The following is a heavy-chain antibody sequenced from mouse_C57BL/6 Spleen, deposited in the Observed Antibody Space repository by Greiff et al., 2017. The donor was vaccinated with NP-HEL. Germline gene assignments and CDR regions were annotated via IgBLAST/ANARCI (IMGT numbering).Heavy chain of an antibody. Sequence: QVQLQQPGAELVKPGASVKLSCKASGYTFTSYWMHWVKQRPGQGLEWIGMIHPNSGSTNYNEKFKSKATLTVDKSSSTAYMQLSSLTSEDSAVYYCARGEWLRSPFDYWGQGTTLTVSS. J-gene: IGHJ2*01. CDR3: ARGEWLRSPFDY. CDR2: IHPNSGST. CDR1: GYTFTSYW. V-gene: IGHV1-64*01. D-gene: IGHD1-1*01.